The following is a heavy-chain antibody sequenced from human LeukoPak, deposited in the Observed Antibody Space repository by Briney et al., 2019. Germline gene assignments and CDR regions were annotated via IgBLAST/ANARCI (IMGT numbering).Heavy chain of an antibody. J-gene: IGHJ6*03. CDR1: DGSISSNSYY. Sequence: SETLSLTCTVSDGSISSNSYYWGWIRQPPGKGLEWIGSIYYSGSTNYNPSLKSRVTISVDTSKNQFSLKLSSVTAADTAVYYCARDRADIVVVVAATRGLYYMDVWGKGTTVTVSS. D-gene: IGHD2-15*01. CDR3: ARDRADIVVVVAATRGLYYMDV. V-gene: IGHV4-39*07. CDR2: IYYSGST.